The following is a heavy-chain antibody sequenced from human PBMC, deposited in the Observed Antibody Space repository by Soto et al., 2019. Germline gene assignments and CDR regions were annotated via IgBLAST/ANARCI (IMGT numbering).Heavy chain of an antibody. CDR2: INAGNGNT. Sequence: ASVKVSCKASGYTFTSYAMHWVRQAPGQRLEWMGWINAGNGNTKYSQKFQGRVTITRDTSASTAYMELSSLRSEDTAVYYCARDITIFGVVINQPQLLYNWFDPWGQGTLVTVSS. CDR1: GYTFTSYA. V-gene: IGHV1-3*01. J-gene: IGHJ5*02. D-gene: IGHD3-3*01. CDR3: ARDITIFGVVINQPQLLYNWFDP.